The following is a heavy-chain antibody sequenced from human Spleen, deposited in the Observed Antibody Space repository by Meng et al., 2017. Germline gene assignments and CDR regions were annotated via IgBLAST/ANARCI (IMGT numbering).Heavy chain of an antibody. CDR2: FVSNADT. V-gene: IGHV1-18*01. CDR3: ARGTPGRSYSDY. CDR1: HYTSATYG. Sequence: QVQLVQPGAEVKKPGASVKVSCKASHYTSATYGISWFRQAPGQGLEWVGWFVSNADTYPAQKFQGRVTMTRDTHTSTDFLELRSLRFDDTAIYYCARGTPGRSYSDYWGQGTLVTVSS. J-gene: IGHJ4*02. D-gene: IGHD3-10*01.